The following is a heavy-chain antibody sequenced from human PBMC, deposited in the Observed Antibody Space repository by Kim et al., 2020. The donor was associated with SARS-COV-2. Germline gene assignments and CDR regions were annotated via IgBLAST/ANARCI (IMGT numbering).Heavy chain of an antibody. CDR2: IYYSGST. CDR1: GGSISSGGYY. D-gene: IGHD4-17*01. J-gene: IGHJ4*02. Sequence: SETLSLTCTVSGGSISSGGYYWSWIRQHPGKGLEWIGYIYYSGSTYYNPSLKSRVTISVDTSKNQFSLKLSSVTAADTAVYYCARERYGDPRGVDYWGQGTLVTVSS. CDR3: ARERYGDPRGVDY. V-gene: IGHV4-31*03.